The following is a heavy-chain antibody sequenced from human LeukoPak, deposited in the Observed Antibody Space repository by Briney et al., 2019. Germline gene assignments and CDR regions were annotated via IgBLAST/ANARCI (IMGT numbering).Heavy chain of an antibody. Sequence: SETLSLTCTVSGGSISSSSYYWGWIRQPPGKGLEWIGSIYYSGSTYYNPSLKSRATISVDTSKNQFSLKLSSVTAADTAVYYCARVLITFGGVPIFDYWGQGTLVTVSS. V-gene: IGHV4-39*07. CDR2: IYYSGST. CDR3: ARVLITFGGVPIFDY. J-gene: IGHJ4*02. CDR1: GGSISSSSYY. D-gene: IGHD3-16*01.